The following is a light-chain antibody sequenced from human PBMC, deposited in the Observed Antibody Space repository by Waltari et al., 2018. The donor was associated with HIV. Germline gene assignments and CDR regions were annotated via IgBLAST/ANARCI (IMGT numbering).Light chain of an antibody. CDR2: MLS. Sequence: QSALAQPASVSGSPGQSITISCAGAVVDSGPEIYVSWYQQHPGRAPRLIIYMLSRRPSGVSDRFSGSSSGMSATLTISGLQSDDEAYYYCSSYSTITSLYVFGTGTRVTVL. CDR3: SSYSTITSLYV. J-gene: IGLJ1*01. V-gene: IGLV2-14*01. CDR1: VVDSGPEIY.